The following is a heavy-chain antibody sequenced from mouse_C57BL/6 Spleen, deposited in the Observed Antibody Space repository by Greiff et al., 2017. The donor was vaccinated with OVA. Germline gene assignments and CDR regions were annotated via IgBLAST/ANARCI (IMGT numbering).Heavy chain of an antibody. CDR2: ISSGSSTI. V-gene: IGHV5-17*01. D-gene: IGHD1-1*01. CDR3: ARPGNYYGSSPYFDY. J-gene: IGHJ2*01. Sequence: EVKLMESGGGLVKPGGSLKLSCAASGFTFSYYGMHWVRQAPEKGLEWVAYISSGSSTIYYADTVKGRFTISRDNAKNTLFLQMTSLRSEDTAMYYCARPGNYYGSSPYFDYWGQGTTLTVSS. CDR1: GFTFSYYG.